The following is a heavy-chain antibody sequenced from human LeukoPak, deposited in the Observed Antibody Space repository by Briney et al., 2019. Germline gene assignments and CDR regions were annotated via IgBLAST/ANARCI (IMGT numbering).Heavy chain of an antibody. D-gene: IGHD2-21*02. V-gene: IGHV4-59*08. CDR2: IYYSGST. CDR1: GGSIRADY. Sequence: SETLSLTCTVSGGSIRADYCSWVRQPPGKGLEWIASIYYSGSTNYNPSLRSRVTISIDTSKSQFSLKLTSVTAADTAMYYCASSDCDRYAMDVWGQGTTVTVSS. CDR3: ASSDCDRYAMDV. J-gene: IGHJ6*02.